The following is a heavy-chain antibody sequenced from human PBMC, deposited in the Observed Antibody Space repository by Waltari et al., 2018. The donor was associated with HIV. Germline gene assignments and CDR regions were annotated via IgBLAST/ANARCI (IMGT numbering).Heavy chain of an antibody. CDR1: GYTFTSYA. CDR3: ARDGGPLWFGELEDAFDI. CDR2: INAGNGNT. D-gene: IGHD3-10*01. Sequence: QVQLVQSGAEVKKPGASVKVSCKASGYTFTSYAMHWVRQAPGQRLEWMGWINAGNGNTKYSRRFPGRVTITRDTSASTAYVELSSLRSEDTAVYYCARDGGPLWFGELEDAFDIWGQGTMVTVSS. J-gene: IGHJ3*02. V-gene: IGHV1-3*01.